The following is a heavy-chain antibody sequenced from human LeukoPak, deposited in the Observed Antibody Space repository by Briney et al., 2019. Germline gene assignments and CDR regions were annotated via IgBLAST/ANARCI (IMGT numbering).Heavy chain of an antibody. CDR2: IKQDGSEK. D-gene: IGHD6-13*01. Sequence: GGSLRLSCAASGFTFSSYEMNWVRQAPGKGLEWVANIKQDGSEKYYVDSVKGRFTISRDNAKNSLYLQMNSLRAEDTAVYYCARDREAPSSSWFRRLYYFDYWGQGTLVTVSS. CDR1: GFTFSSYE. V-gene: IGHV3-7*01. J-gene: IGHJ4*02. CDR3: ARDREAPSSSWFRRLYYFDY.